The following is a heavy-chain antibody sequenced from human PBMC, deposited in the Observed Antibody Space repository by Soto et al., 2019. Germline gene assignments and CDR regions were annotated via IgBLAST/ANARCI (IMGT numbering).Heavy chain of an antibody. CDR2: IDPSDSYT. CDR1: GYSFTSYW. J-gene: IGHJ6*02. CDR3: VSPASVALDYYYYGMDV. D-gene: IGHD2-15*01. Sequence: PGESLKISCKGSGYSFTSYWISWVRQMPGKGLEWMGRIDPSDSYTNYSPSFQGHVTISADKSISTAYLQWSSLKASDTAMYYCVSPASVALDYYYYGMDVWGQGTTVTVSS. V-gene: IGHV5-10-1*01.